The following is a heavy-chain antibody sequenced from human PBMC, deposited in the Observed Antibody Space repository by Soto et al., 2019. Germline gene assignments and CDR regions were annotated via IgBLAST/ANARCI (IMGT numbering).Heavy chain of an antibody. D-gene: IGHD3-3*01. Sequence: ASVNGSWKSAGYTFTSYGISWVRQAPGQGLECMGWISAYNGNTNYAQKLQGRVTMTTDTSTSTAYMELRSLRSDDTAVYYCARVRGTIFGVVIDFDYWGQGTLVTVSS. J-gene: IGHJ4*02. CDR2: ISAYNGNT. CDR3: ARVRGTIFGVVIDFDY. V-gene: IGHV1-18*04. CDR1: GYTFTSYG.